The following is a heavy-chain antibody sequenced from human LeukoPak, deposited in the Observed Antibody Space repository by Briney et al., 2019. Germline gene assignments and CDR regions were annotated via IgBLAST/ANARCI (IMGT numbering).Heavy chain of an antibody. CDR1: GFTVSSYS. J-gene: IGHJ4*02. Sequence: GGSLRLSCAASGFTVSSYSMNWVRQAPGKGLEWVSSISSSSSYIYYADSVKGRFTISRDNSKNTLYLQMNSLRAEDTAVYYCARDLYDSSGYYYGGGYWGQGTLVTVSS. CDR3: ARDLYDSSGYYYGGGY. D-gene: IGHD3-22*01. CDR2: ISSSSSYI. V-gene: IGHV3-21*01.